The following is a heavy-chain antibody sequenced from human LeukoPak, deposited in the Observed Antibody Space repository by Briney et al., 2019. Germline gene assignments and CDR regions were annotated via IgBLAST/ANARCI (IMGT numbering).Heavy chain of an antibody. CDR2: ISYDGSNK. J-gene: IGHJ4*01. D-gene: IGHD6-19*01. V-gene: IGHV3-30*18. Sequence: GRSLRLSCAASGFTFSSYGMHWVRQAPGKGLEWVAVISYDGSNKYYADSVKGRFTISRDNSKNTLYLQMNSLRAEDTAVYYCAKEPGRGWYYFYYWGQGTLVNGSS. CDR3: AKEPGRGWYYFYY. CDR1: GFTFSSYG.